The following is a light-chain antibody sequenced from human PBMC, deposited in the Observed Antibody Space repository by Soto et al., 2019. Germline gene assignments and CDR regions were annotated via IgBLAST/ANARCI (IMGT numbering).Light chain of an antibody. J-gene: IGKJ2*01. CDR2: GAS. V-gene: IGKV3-15*01. CDR3: QQYNNWPRST. Sequence: EIVMMQSPATLSVSPGERATLSCRASQSVSSNLAWYQQKPGQAPRHLIYGASTRATGIPARFSGSGSGTEFTLTISSLQSEDFAVYYCQQYNNWPRSTFGQGTKLEIK. CDR1: QSVSSN.